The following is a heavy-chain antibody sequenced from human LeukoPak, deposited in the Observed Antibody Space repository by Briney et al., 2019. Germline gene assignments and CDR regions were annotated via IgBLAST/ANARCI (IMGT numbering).Heavy chain of an antibody. D-gene: IGHD2-2*01. CDR3: AKVVVVPAFYHYFDY. CDR1: GFTFSSYA. Sequence: GGALRLSCAASGFTFSSYAMSWVRQAPGKGLEWVSAISGSGGSTYYADSVKGRFTISRDNSKNTLYLQMNSLRAEDTAVYYCAKVVVVPAFYHYFDYWGQGTLVTVSS. CDR2: ISGSGGST. J-gene: IGHJ4*02. V-gene: IGHV3-23*01.